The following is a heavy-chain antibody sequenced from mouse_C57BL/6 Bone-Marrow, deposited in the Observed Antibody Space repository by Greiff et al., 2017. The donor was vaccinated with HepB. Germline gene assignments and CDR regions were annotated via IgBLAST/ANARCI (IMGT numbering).Heavy chain of an antibody. J-gene: IGHJ3*01. CDR3: ARGGANFGPWFAY. V-gene: IGHV1-69*01. CDR2: IDPSDSYT. CDR1: GYTFTSYW. D-gene: IGHD3-1*01. Sequence: VQLQQPGAELVMPGASVKLSCKASGYTFTSYWMHWVKQRPGQGLEWIGEIDPSDSYTNYNQKFKGKSTLTVDKSSSTAYMQLSSLTSEDSAVYYCARGGANFGPWFAYWGQGTLVTVSA.